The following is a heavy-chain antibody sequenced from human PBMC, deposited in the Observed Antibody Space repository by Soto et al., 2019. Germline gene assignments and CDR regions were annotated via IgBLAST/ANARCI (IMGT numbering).Heavy chain of an antibody. V-gene: IGHV1-2*07. D-gene: IGHD2-21*02. Sequence: QVQLVQSGAEVKKPGASVRVSCKASGYTFTAYYLHWVRQAPGQGREMMGRSDPNSGGTQYARKLQGRVTMTKDTSTSTAYMKLNRLKSDDTAIDYCAKDSPLTAGWFDPWGQGTLVTVSS. J-gene: IGHJ5*02. CDR1: GYTFTAYY. CDR2: SDPNSGGT. CDR3: AKDSPLTAGWFDP.